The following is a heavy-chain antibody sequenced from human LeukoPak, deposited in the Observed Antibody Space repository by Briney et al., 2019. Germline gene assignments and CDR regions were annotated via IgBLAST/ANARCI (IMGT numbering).Heavy chain of an antibody. CDR2: ISSNGGST. CDR1: GFTFCSYA. V-gene: IGHV3-64*01. D-gene: IGHD6-19*01. CDR3: ARDRAAVAGTYYMDV. Sequence: PGGSLRLSCAASGFTFCSYAMHWVPPAPGKGWEYVSAISSNGGSTYYANSVKGRYTMSRDNSKNTLYLQMGSLRAEDMAVYYCARDRAAVAGTYYMDVWGKGTTVTVSS. J-gene: IGHJ6*03.